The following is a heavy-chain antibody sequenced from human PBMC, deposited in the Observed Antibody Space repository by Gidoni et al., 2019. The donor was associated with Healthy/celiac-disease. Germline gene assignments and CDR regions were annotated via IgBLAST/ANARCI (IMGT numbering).Heavy chain of an antibody. CDR3: ARRWFGELYYFDY. V-gene: IGHV4-34*01. J-gene: IGHJ4*02. CDR2: INHSGGT. D-gene: IGHD3-10*01. CDR1: GGSFSGYY. Sequence: QVQLQQWGAGLLKPSETLSPPCAVYGGSFSGYYWSWIRQPPGKGLEWIGEINHSGGTNYNPSLKSRVTISVDTSKNQFSLKLSSVTAADTAVYYCARRWFGELYYFDYWGQGTLVTVSS.